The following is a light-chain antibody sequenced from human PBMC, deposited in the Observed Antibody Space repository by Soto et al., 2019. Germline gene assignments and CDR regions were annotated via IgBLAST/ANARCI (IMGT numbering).Light chain of an antibody. Sequence: DIQMTQSPSSLSASVGDRVTITCRASQTISNYLNWYQQRPGKAPNLLIYSSSSLQSGVPPRFSVSGSGTDFTLTISSLQPEDFATYYCQQTYSTPITFGQGTRLEIK. CDR3: QQTYSTPIT. V-gene: IGKV1-39*01. CDR2: SSS. J-gene: IGKJ5*01. CDR1: QTISNY.